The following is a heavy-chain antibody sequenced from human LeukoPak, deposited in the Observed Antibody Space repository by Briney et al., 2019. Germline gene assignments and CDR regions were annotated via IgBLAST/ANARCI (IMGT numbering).Heavy chain of an antibody. Sequence: SETLSLTCTVSGDSMNRLSWNSIRRPAGKGLEWIGRIYSYGTSSYNPSLKSRVTMSVETSKNQISLKVSSVTAADTAVYYCARSYIGKDGYSYFDYWGQGTPVTVSS. J-gene: IGHJ4*02. CDR3: ARSYIGKDGYSYFDY. CDR1: GDSMNRLS. V-gene: IGHV4-4*07. CDR2: IYSYGTS. D-gene: IGHD5-24*01.